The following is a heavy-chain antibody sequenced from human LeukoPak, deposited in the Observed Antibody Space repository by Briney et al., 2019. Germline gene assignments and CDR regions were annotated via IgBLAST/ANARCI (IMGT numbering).Heavy chain of an antibody. CDR1: GGSISSSDYY. D-gene: IGHD6-6*01. Sequence: PSETLSLTCSVSGGSISSSDYYWGWIRQPPGKGLEWIGTIYYSGSTYHNPPLKSRVTISVDTSKNQFSLKLSPVTAADTAVYYCARLRTAYSTSSFLDYWGQGTLVTVSS. J-gene: IGHJ4*02. CDR3: ARLRTAYSTSSFLDY. V-gene: IGHV4-39*01. CDR2: IYYSGST.